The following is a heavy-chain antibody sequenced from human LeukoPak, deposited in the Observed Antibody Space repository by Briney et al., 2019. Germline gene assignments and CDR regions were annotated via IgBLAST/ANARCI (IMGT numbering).Heavy chain of an antibody. Sequence: ASVKVSCKVSGYTLTELSMHWVRQAPGKGLDWMGGFDPEDGETIYAQKFQGRVTMTEDTSTDTAYMELSSLRSEDTAVYYCATAVMRDYVWGSYHRTFDYWGQGTLVTVSS. CDR3: ATAVMRDYVWGSYHRTFDY. D-gene: IGHD3-16*02. V-gene: IGHV1-24*01. CDR2: FDPEDGET. J-gene: IGHJ4*02. CDR1: GYTLTELS.